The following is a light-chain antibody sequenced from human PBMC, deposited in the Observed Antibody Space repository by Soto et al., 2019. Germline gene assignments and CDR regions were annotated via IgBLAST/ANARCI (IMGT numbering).Light chain of an antibody. J-gene: IGKJ5*01. CDR1: QSISSY. CDR3: QQSYSTPPIT. CDR2: AAS. Sequence: DIQMTQSPSSLSASVGDSVTITCRASQSISSYLNWYQQKPGKAPKLLIYAASSLQSGVPSRFSGSGSATDFTLTIISLQPEDFATYYCQQSYSTPPITFGQGTRLEMK. V-gene: IGKV1-39*01.